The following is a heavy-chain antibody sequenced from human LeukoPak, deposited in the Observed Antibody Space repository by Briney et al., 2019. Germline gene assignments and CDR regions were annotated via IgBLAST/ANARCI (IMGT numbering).Heavy chain of an antibody. Sequence: PSETLSLTCSVSGGSISGYNWNWIRQPPGKGLEWIGYIYYSGSTNYNPSLKSRVTMSVDTSKNQFSLKLSSVTAADTAVYYCARQKGSSGYYDAFDIWGQGTMVTVSS. D-gene: IGHD3-22*01. V-gene: IGHV4-59*01. CDR3: ARQKGSSGYYDAFDI. CDR2: IYYSGST. CDR1: GGSISGYN. J-gene: IGHJ3*02.